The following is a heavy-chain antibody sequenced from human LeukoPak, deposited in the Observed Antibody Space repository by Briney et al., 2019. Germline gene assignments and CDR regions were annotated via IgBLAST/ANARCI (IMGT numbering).Heavy chain of an antibody. D-gene: IGHD3-10*01. J-gene: IGHJ4*02. Sequence: ASVKVSLKASGGTFSSYAISWVRQAPGQGLEWMGGIIPIFGTANYAQKFQGRVTITADESTSTAYMELSSLRFEDTAVYYCAREVADGSGSYYQFDYWGQGTLVTVSS. CDR2: IIPIFGTA. V-gene: IGHV1-69*13. CDR3: AREVADGSGSYYQFDY. CDR1: GGTFSSYA.